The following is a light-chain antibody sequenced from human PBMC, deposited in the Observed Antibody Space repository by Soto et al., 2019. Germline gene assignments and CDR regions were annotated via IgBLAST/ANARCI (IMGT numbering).Light chain of an antibody. CDR1: QGISTW. V-gene: IGKV1-5*03. Sequence: EIQMTQSPSTLAASVGDRVTITCRASQGISTWLAWYQQKPGKAPKVLIYKASSLESGVPPRFSGGGSGTEFTLTISSLQPGDFATYYCQQYDSYPYTFGQGTKLEIK. J-gene: IGKJ2*01. CDR3: QQYDSYPYT. CDR2: KAS.